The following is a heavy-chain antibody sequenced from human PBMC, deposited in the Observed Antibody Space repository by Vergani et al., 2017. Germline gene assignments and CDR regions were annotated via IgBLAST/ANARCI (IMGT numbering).Heavy chain of an antibody. CDR1: GGSISSGSYY. Sequence: QVQLQESGPGLVKPSQTLSLTCTVSGGSISSGSYYWSWIRQPAGTGLEWIGRIYTSGSTNYNPSLKSRVTISVDTSKNQFSLKLSSVTAADTAVYYCARAPPYGDKGAYYYYYGMDVWGQGTTVTVSS. J-gene: IGHJ6*02. D-gene: IGHD4-17*01. CDR2: IYTSGST. V-gene: IGHV4-61*02. CDR3: ARAPPYGDKGAYYYYYGMDV.